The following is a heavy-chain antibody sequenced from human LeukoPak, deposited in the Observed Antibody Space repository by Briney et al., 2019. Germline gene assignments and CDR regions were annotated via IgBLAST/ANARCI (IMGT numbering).Heavy chain of an antibody. D-gene: IGHD1-26*01. CDR3: VRDQHYAFDI. CDR1: GFTFSTYS. J-gene: IGHJ3*02. Sequence: GGSLRLSCVGAGFTFSTYSMNWVRQAPGKGLEWISHIARDGTTYYAGSVKGRFTISRDNAKNSLSLQMNSLRDDGTALYYCVRDQHYAFDIWGQGTMVTVSS. V-gene: IGHV3-48*02. CDR2: IARDGTT.